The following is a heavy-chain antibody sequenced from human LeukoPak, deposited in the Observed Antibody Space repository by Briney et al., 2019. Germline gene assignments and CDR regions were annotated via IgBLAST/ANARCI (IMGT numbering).Heavy chain of an antibody. D-gene: IGHD6-6*01. J-gene: IGHJ4*02. CDR1: GFTFDDYG. CDR3: ARDLRQLVGGELDY. V-gene: IGHV3-20*04. CDR2: INWNGGST. Sequence: GGSLRLSCAASGFTFDDYGMSWVRQAPGKGLEWVSGINWNGGSTGYADSVKGRFTISRDNARNSLYLQMNSLRAEDTALYYCARDLRQLVGGELDYWGQGTLVTVSS.